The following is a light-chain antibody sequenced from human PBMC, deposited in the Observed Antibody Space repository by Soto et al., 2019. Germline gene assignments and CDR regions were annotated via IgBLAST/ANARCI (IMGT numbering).Light chain of an antibody. CDR3: QHYSTWLWT. V-gene: IGKV3-15*01. CDR2: GAS. J-gene: IGKJ1*01. Sequence: EIVMTQSPATLSVSPGERATLSCRASQSVSSKLAWYQQKPGQGPRLLIYGASSRATGIPARFSGSGSGTGFTLTISSLQSEDFAVYYCQHYSTWLWTFGQGTKVEIK. CDR1: QSVSSK.